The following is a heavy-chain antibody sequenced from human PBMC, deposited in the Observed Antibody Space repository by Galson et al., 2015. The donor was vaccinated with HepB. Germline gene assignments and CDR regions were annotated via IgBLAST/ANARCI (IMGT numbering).Heavy chain of an antibody. Sequence: SVKVSCKASGFTFTSYDINWVRQATGQGLEWLGWMNPNSGNTGYAQKFQGRVTMTSNTSTTTAYMELTRLTSDDTAVYYCARGPAGYDSSGYFDYWGQGTPVTVSS. J-gene: IGHJ4*02. V-gene: IGHV1-8*01. CDR3: ARGPAGYDSSGYFDY. CDR1: GFTFTSYD. D-gene: IGHD3-22*01. CDR2: MNPNSGNT.